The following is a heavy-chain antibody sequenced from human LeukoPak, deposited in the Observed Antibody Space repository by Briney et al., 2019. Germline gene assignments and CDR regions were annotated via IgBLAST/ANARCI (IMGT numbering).Heavy chain of an antibody. V-gene: IGHV3-20*04. CDR3: ARDYGGSSPFDY. J-gene: IGHJ4*02. CDR1: RFSFSSYG. D-gene: IGHD4-23*01. CDR2: INWNGSGA. Sequence: GGSLRLSCAASRFSFSSYGISWVRQVPGKGLEWVSGINWNGSGAGYADSVKGRFTISRDNAKNSLYLQMNRLRAEDTAVYYCARDYGGSSPFDYWGQGTLVTVSS.